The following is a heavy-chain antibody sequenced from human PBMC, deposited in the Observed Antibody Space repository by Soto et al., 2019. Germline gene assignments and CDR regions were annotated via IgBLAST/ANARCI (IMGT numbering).Heavy chain of an antibody. J-gene: IGHJ6*02. Sequence: SETLSLTCTVSGGSISSYYWSWIRQPPGKGLEWIGYIYYSGSTNYNPSLKSRVTIAVDTSKNQFALKLSSVTAADTAVYYCARVGNGDYAYSSGMDVLAQQNTLTISS. V-gene: IGHV4-59*01. CDR2: IYYSGST. CDR3: ARVGNGDYAYSSGMDV. CDR1: GGSISSYY. D-gene: IGHD4-17*01.